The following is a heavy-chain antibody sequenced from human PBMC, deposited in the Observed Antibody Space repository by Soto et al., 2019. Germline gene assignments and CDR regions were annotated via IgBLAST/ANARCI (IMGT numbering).Heavy chain of an antibody. J-gene: IGHJ4*02. CDR3: ARLTTS. CDR2: VNGDGTAT. CDR1: GLRVSSFA. Sequence: EVQLLESGGGLVQPGGSLRLSCAASGLRVSSFAMTWVRQAPGKGLEWISSVNGDGTATYYANSVKGRFTISRDTSKNTLYLQSVSLRAEDTAVYYCARLTTSWGQGTPVTVSS. V-gene: IGHV3-23*01. D-gene: IGHD3-3*01.